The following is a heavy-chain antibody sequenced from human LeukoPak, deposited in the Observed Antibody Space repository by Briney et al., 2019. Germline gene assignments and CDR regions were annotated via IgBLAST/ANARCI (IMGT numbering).Heavy chain of an antibody. Sequence: GGSLRLSCAASGFTFSSYAMHWVRQAPGKGLERVAVISYDGSNKYYADSVKGRFTISRDNSKNTLYLQMNSLRAEDTAVYYCARVYDYGDFYYLDYWGQGTLVTVSS. CDR3: ARVYDYGDFYYLDY. CDR1: GFTFSSYA. D-gene: IGHD4-17*01. CDR2: ISYDGSNK. J-gene: IGHJ4*02. V-gene: IGHV3-30*04.